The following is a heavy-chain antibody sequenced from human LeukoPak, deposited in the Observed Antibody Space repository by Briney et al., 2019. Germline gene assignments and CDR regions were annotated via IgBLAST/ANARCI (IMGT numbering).Heavy chain of an antibody. Sequence: GGSLRLSCAASGLHFSGTAMSWVRQAPGKGLEWVSAISHDGMNAYYADSVKGRFTISRDNSKKTVSLETSSLTAADTGVYYCAKDGAQYSSGPECDPRGQGALVTVSP. J-gene: IGHJ5*02. CDR1: GLHFSGTA. D-gene: IGHD6-19*01. V-gene: IGHV3-23*01. CDR2: ISHDGMNA. CDR3: AKDGAQYSSGPECDP.